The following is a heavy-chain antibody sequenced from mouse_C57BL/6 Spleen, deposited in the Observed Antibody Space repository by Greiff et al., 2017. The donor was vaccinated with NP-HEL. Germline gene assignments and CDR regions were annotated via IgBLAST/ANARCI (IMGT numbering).Heavy chain of an antibody. CDR1: GYTFTSYG. Sequence: VKVVESGAELARPGASVKLSCKASGYTFTSYGISWVKQRTGQGLEWIGEIYPRSGNTYYNEKFKGKATLTADKSSSTAYMELRSLTSEDSAVYFCARGEDSSGPGFAYWGQGTLVTVSA. CDR2: IYPRSGNT. CDR3: ARGEDSSGPGFAY. J-gene: IGHJ3*01. D-gene: IGHD3-2*02. V-gene: IGHV1-81*01.